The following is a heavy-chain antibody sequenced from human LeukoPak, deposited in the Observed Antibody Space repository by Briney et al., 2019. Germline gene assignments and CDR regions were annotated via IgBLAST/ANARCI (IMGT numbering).Heavy chain of an antibody. V-gene: IGHV3-23*01. CDR3: AKAAGSGWSQDYFDH. CDR2: IDSSGGGT. D-gene: IGHD6-19*01. CDR1: GFTFSSYD. Sequence: GGSLRLSCAASGFTFSSYDMHWVRQAPGKGLEWASLIDSSGGGTYYTDSVRGRFTISRDNSKNMLFLQMNSLRAEDTAIFYCAKAAGSGWSQDYFDHWGRGTLVTVSS. J-gene: IGHJ4*02.